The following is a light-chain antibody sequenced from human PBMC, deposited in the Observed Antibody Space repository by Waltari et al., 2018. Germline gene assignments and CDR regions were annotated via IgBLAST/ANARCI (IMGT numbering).Light chain of an antibody. J-gene: IGLJ1*01. Sequence: QSALTQPASVSGTPGESITLSCAGTNTDIGAFNFVSWYRQFPGEAPQLIIYDVSHRPSGISDRFSGSKSGNTASLTISGLQAEDDADYYCNSYSSVSTHVFGSGTKVTVL. CDR3: NSYSSVSTHV. V-gene: IGLV2-14*03. CDR2: DVS. CDR1: NTDIGAFNF.